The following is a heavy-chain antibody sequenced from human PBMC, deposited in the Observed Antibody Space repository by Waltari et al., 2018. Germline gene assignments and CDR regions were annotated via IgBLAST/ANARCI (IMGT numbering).Heavy chain of an antibody. J-gene: IGHJ4*02. CDR2: IFTSGST. CDR3: AGKGIRSLGGMCDV. D-gene: IGHD1-20*01. Sequence: QVQLQESGPGLVKPSETLSLTCTVSGASITSYYWSWIRQPAGKGLEWIGRIFTSGSTNYKPSLKSTVTMALDKSKNQFSLSLSAVTAVDTAVYYCAGKGIRSLGGMCDVWGQGILVTVSS. V-gene: IGHV4-4*07. CDR1: GASITSYY.